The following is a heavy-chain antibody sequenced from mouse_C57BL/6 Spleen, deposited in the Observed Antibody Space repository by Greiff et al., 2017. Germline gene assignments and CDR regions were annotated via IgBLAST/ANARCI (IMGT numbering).Heavy chain of an antibody. Sequence: VQLQQPGAELVKPGASVKVSCKASGYTFTIYWMHWVKQRPGQGLEWIGRINPSDSDTNYNQKFKGKATLTVDKSSSTAYMQLSSLTSEDCAVNYCAIYVVARVYWGQGTTLTGSS. CDR2: INPSDSDT. CDR3: AIYVVARVY. D-gene: IGHD1-1*01. J-gene: IGHJ2*01. CDR1: GYTFTIYW. V-gene: IGHV1-74*01.